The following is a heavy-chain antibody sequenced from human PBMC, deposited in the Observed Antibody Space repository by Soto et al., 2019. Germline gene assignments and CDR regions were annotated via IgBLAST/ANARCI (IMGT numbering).Heavy chain of an antibody. CDR1: GYTFTSYD. V-gene: IGHV1-8*01. J-gene: IGHJ6*02. CDR2: MNPNSGNT. Sequence: QVQLVQSGAEVKKPGASVKVSCKASGYTFTSYDINWVRQATGQGLEWMGWMNPNSGNTGYAQKFQGRVTMTRNTSISTAYMELSSLRSEDTAVYYCASRALELLRSLSDYYYGMDVWGQGTTVTVSS. D-gene: IGHD1-26*01. CDR3: ASRALELLRSLSDYYYGMDV.